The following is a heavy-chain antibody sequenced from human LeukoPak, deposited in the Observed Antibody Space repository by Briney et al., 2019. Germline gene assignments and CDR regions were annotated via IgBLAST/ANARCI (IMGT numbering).Heavy chain of an antibody. CDR2: ISAYNGNT. D-gene: IGHD6-19*01. CDR3: ARAAKISSGWRTSGMDV. Sequence: ASVKVSCKASGYTFTSYGINWVRQAPGQGPEWMGWISAYNGNTNYAQKVQGRVTLTTDTSTNTAYMELRSLRSDDTAVYYCARAAKISSGWRTSGMDVWGQGTTVTVSS. J-gene: IGHJ6*02. CDR1: GYTFTSYG. V-gene: IGHV1-18*01.